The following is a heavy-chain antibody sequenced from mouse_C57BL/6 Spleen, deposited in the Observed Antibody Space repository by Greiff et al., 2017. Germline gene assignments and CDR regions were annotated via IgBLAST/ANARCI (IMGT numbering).Heavy chain of an antibody. CDR1: GFTFSSYG. CDR3: ARQGYYDYGLDY. Sequence: DVMLVESGGDLVKPGGSLTLSCAASGFTFSSYGMSWVRQTPDKRLEWVATISSGGRYTYYPDSVKGRFTISRDNAKNTLYLQMSSLKSEDTAMYYCARQGYYDYGLDYWGQGTTLTVSS. CDR2: ISSGGRYT. V-gene: IGHV5-6*02. D-gene: IGHD2-4*01. J-gene: IGHJ2*01.